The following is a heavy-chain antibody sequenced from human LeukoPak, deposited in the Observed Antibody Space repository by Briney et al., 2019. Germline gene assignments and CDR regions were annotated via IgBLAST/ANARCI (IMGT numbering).Heavy chain of an antibody. CDR1: GYTLTELS. CDR3: ATDDDSSGFALYAFNI. J-gene: IGHJ3*02. CDR2: FDPEAGET. D-gene: IGHD3-22*01. V-gene: IGHV1-24*01. Sequence: ASVKVSCKVSGYTLTELSMHWVRQAPGKGLEWMGGFDPEAGETIYAQNFQGRVTMTEDTSTYTSYMELYSLRSEDTAVYYCATDDDSSGFALYAFNIWGQGTMVTVSS.